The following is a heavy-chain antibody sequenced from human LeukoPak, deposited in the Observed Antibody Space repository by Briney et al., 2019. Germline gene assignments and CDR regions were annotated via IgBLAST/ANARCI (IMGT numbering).Heavy chain of an antibody. CDR1: GYTLTELS. J-gene: IGHJ4*02. D-gene: IGHD3-10*01. CDR2: SDPEDGET. V-gene: IGHV1-24*01. CDR3: ATGIYYGSGSYSHFDY. Sequence: ASVKVSCKVSGYTLTELSMHWVRQAPGKGLEWMGGSDPEDGETIYAQKFQGRVTMTEDTSTDTAYMELSSLRSEDTAVYYCATGIYYGSGSYSHFDYWGQGTLVTVSS.